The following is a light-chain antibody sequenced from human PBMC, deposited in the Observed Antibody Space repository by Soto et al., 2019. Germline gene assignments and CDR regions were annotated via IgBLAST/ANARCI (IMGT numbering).Light chain of an antibody. CDR3: QQYGSSPMT. J-gene: IGKJ1*01. Sequence: EIVLTQSPGTLSLSPGERATLSCRASQSVSSDYLAWYQQKPGQSPRLLVYGVSSRATGIPDRFSGSGSGTDCTLTISRLEPEDLAVYYCQQYGSSPMTFGQGTKVEIQ. CDR1: QSVSSDY. V-gene: IGKV3-20*01. CDR2: GVS.